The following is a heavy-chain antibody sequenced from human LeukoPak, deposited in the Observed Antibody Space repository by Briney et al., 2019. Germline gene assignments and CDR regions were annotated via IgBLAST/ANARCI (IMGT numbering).Heavy chain of an antibody. CDR2: TYYRTKWYN. Sequence: SQIRSLTCAIAGTSVSNNRASWNWIRHSPSRGLECLGRTYYRTKWYNDYAVSVKSRITINPDTSKNQFPLQLNSVTPEDTAVYYCARESTHYYDSSGYSRGLGYWGQGTLVTVSS. CDR1: GTSVSNNRAS. D-gene: IGHD3-22*01. V-gene: IGHV6-1*01. CDR3: ARESTHYYDSSGYSRGLGY. J-gene: IGHJ4*02.